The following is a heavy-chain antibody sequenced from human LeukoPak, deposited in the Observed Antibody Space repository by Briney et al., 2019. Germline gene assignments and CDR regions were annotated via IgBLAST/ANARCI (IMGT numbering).Heavy chain of an antibody. CDR3: ASLGTASSGWPESFDY. CDR2: IKRDGSEK. V-gene: IGHV3-7*03. Sequence: GGSLRLSCAASGFTFNSYCMNWVRQAPGKGLEWVANIKRDGSEKYYVDSVKGRFTISRDNAKNSLDLQMNSLRVEDTAVYYCASLGTASSGWPESFDYWGQGTLVTVSS. J-gene: IGHJ4*02. CDR1: GFTFNSYC. D-gene: IGHD6-19*01.